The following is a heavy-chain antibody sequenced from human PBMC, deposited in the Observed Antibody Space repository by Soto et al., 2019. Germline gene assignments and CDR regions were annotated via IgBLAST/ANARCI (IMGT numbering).Heavy chain of an antibody. V-gene: IGHV3-66*01. D-gene: IGHD3-9*01. CDR2: VYRGGST. CDR1: GFIVSDNY. J-gene: IGHJ4*02. Sequence: EVQLVESGGGLVQPGGSLRLSCAASGFIVSDNYMGWVRQAPGKGLEWVSFVYRGGSTYYADSVKGRFTISRDNSKNTLYLQLRSLRVDDTAVYFCARGGYFDWLYHFDYWGQGTLVTVSS. CDR3: ARGGYFDWLYHFDY.